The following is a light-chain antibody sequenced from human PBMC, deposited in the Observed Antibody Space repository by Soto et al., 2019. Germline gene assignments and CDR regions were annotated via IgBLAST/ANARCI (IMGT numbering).Light chain of an antibody. CDR1: QSVSGN. V-gene: IGKV3-15*01. CDR2: AAS. CDR3: QQYNNWPPIT. Sequence: EIVMTQSPATLSVSPGERATLSCRARQSVSGNLAWYQQKPGQAPRLLIYAASTRATGIPARFSGSGSGTEFTLTTSSLQSEYFAVYYCQQYNNWPPITFGPGTKVDIK. J-gene: IGKJ3*01.